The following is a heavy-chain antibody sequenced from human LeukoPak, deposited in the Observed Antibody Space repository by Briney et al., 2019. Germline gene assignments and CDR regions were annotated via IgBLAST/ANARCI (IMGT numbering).Heavy chain of an antibody. V-gene: IGHV3-23*01. D-gene: IGHD4-23*01. Sequence: GGSLRLSCAASGFTFSSYAMSWVRQAPGKGLEWVSAISGSGGSTYYADSVKGRFTISRDNSKNTLYLQMNSLRAEDTAVYYCARRGGNYGGLDYWGQGTLVTVSS. CDR1: GFTFSSYA. CDR2: ISGSGGST. J-gene: IGHJ4*02. CDR3: ARRGGNYGGLDY.